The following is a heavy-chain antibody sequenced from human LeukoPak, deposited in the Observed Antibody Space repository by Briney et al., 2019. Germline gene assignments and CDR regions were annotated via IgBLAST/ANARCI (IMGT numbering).Heavy chain of an antibody. CDR1: GFTFSSYA. CDR3: AKDGYYYDSTGYYDGGFFDY. J-gene: IGHJ4*02. V-gene: IGHV3-23*01. D-gene: IGHD3-22*01. Sequence: GGSLRLSCAASGFTFSSYAMSWVRQAPGKGLEWVSAISGSGGSTYYADSVKGRFTISRDNSKNTLYLQMSSLRAEDTAVYYCAKDGYYYDSTGYYDGGFFDYWGQGTLVTVSS. CDR2: ISGSGGST.